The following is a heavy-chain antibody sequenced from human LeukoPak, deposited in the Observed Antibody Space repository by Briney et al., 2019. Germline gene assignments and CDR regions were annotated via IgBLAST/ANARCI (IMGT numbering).Heavy chain of an antibody. CDR3: ARDNYASYSLNYFDY. CDR2: IYTSGST. V-gene: IGHV4-4*07. J-gene: IGHJ4*02. Sequence: PSETLSLTCTVSRDSISSYYWSWIRQPAGKGLEWIGRIYTSGSTNYNPSLKSRVTISVDKSKNQFSLKLSSVTAADSAVYYCARDNYASYSLNYFDYWGQGTLLTVSS. CDR1: RDSISSYY. D-gene: IGHD1-26*01.